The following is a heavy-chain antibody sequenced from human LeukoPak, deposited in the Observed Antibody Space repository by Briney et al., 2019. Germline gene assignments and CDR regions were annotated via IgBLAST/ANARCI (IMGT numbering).Heavy chain of an antibody. CDR3: ARHDSSGWYNPFDY. D-gene: IGHD6-19*01. Sequence: PSETLSLTCTVSSGSISTSNYYWGWVRQPPGKALEWIGNIFYSGSTYYSPSLKSRVTISVDTSKNQFSLKLSSVTAADTAVYSCARHDSSGWYNPFDYWGQGTLVTVSS. CDR2: IFYSGST. CDR1: SGSISTSNYY. V-gene: IGHV4-39*01. J-gene: IGHJ4*02.